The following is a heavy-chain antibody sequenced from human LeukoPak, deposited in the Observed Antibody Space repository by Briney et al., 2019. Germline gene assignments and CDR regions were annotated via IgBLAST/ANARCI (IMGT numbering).Heavy chain of an antibody. D-gene: IGHD2-2*02. CDR2: ISYDGSNK. J-gene: IGHJ3*02. Sequence: GGSLRLSCAASGFTFSGSAMHWVRQAPGKGLEWVAVISYDGSNKYYADSVKGRFTISRDNSKNTLYLQMNSLRAEDTAVYYCARDGYCSSTSCYTWDEAFDIWGQGTVVTVSS. CDR3: ARDGYCSSTSCYTWDEAFDI. V-gene: IGHV3-30-3*01. CDR1: GFTFSGSA.